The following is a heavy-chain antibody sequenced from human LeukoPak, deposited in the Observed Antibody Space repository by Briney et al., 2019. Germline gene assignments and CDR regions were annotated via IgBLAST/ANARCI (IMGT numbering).Heavy chain of an antibody. CDR3: AKVAGTSSWYQVDY. Sequence: GGSLRLSCAASGFTFSSYAMSWVRQAPGKGLEWVSAISGSGFSTYYADSVKGRFTISRDISKNTLYLQMNSLRAEDTAVYYCAKVAGTSSWYQVDYWGQGTLVTVPS. CDR2: ISGSGFST. D-gene: IGHD6-13*01. CDR1: GFTFSSYA. V-gene: IGHV3-23*01. J-gene: IGHJ4*02.